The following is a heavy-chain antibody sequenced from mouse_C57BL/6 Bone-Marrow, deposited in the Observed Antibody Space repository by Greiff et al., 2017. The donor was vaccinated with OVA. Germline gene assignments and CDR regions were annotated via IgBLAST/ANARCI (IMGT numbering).Heavy chain of an antibody. J-gene: IGHJ3*01. V-gene: IGHV14-4*01. D-gene: IGHD1-1*01. CDR3: TTPPHYYGSSWFAY. CDR1: GFNIKDDY. CDR2: IDPENGDT. Sequence: VQLKESGAELVRPGASVKLSCTASGFNIKDDYMHWVKQRPEQGLEWIGWIDPENGDTEYASKFQGKATITADTSSNTAYLQLSSLTSEDTAVYYCTTPPHYYGSSWFAYWGQGTLVTVSA.